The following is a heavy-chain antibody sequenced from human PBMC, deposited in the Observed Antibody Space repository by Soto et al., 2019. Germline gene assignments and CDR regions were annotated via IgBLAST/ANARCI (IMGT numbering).Heavy chain of an antibody. J-gene: IGHJ4*02. CDR1: GLSLNNYA. V-gene: IGHV3-23*01. D-gene: IGHD2-15*01. Sequence: GGSLRLSCVASGLSLNNYAIAWVRHAPGKGLEFVSTIDVLDGAWYSDSVRGRLAISRDVSRNTVYLQMSSLRVEDTAIYFCSDWRAGGPVNLDHWGPGTRVTVSS. CDR2: IDVLDGA. CDR3: SDWRAGGPVNLDH.